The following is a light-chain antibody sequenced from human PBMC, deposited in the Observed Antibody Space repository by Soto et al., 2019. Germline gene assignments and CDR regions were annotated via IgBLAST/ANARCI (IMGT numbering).Light chain of an antibody. CDR2: WAS. J-gene: IGKJ1*01. CDR1: QSVLNSSNNYNY. Sequence: DIVMTQSPYSLAVSLGERATINCKSSQSVLNSSNNYNYLAWYQQKPGQPPKXLSYWASTRASGVPDRVSGSGSGTEFTLTISSLKAEDVAVYYCQEYLNSLPAFGQGTKVDI. V-gene: IGKV4-1*01. CDR3: QEYLNSLPA.